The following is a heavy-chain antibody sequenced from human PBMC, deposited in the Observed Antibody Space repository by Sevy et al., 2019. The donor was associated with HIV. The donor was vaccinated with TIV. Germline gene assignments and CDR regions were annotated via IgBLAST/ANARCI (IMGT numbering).Heavy chain of an antibody. J-gene: IGHJ6*02. Sequence: SETLSLTCAVSGVSISSYYWSWIRQPPGKGLEWIAFVHSSGSATSNPSLSNRVTISIDTSTNQFSLKLTSVIAADTAVYYCARHLSVGTSSLDVWGQGTTVTVSS. V-gene: IGHV4-59*08. D-gene: IGHD1-26*01. CDR1: GVSISSYY. CDR2: VHSSGSA. CDR3: ARHLSVGTSSLDV.